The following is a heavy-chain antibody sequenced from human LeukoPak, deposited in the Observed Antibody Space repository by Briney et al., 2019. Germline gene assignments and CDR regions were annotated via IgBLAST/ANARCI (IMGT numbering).Heavy chain of an antibody. CDR2: ISYDGSNK. CDR3: ARDLRANSSGYYYVFDS. Sequence: PGGSLRLSCAASGFTFSSYGMHWVRQAPGKGLEWVAVISYDGSNKYYADSVKGRFTISRDNSKNTLYLQMNSLRAEDTAVYYCARDLRANSSGYYYVFDSWGQGTLVTVSS. V-gene: IGHV3-30*03. D-gene: IGHD3-22*01. J-gene: IGHJ5*01. CDR1: GFTFSSYG.